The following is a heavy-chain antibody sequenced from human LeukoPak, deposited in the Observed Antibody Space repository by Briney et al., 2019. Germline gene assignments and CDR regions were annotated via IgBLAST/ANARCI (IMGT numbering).Heavy chain of an antibody. D-gene: IGHD3-10*01. CDR3: ARRYYYNLGSFPFDF. V-gene: IGHV4-34*01. CDR2: IHNSGST. CDR1: GGPFSGYF. J-gene: IGHJ4*02. Sequence: SETLSLTCAVSGGPFSGYFWSWIRQSSGKGLEWIGEIHNSGSTNYNPSLNSRVTISEDTSKNQFYLNLSSVTAADTAVYYCARRYYYNLGSFPFDFWGQGTLVTVSS.